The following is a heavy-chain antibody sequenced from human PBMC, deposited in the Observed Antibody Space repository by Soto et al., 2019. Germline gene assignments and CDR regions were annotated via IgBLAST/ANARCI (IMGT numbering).Heavy chain of an antibody. CDR2: IIPIFGTA. Sequence: SVKVSCKASGGTFSSYAISWVRQAPGQGLEWMGGIIPIFGTANYAQKFQGRVTIIADESTSTASLELSSLRSEDTAVYYCARESRYCSGGSCYFLPGIDYWGQGTLVTVSS. D-gene: IGHD2-15*01. CDR3: ARESRYCSGGSCYFLPGIDY. J-gene: IGHJ4*02. CDR1: GGTFSSYA. V-gene: IGHV1-69*13.